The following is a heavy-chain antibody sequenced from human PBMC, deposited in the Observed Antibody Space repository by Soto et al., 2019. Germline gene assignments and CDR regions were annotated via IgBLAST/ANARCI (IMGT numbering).Heavy chain of an antibody. D-gene: IGHD2-15*01. J-gene: IGHJ5*02. Sequence: ASVKVSCKASGYTFNSQGISWVRQAPGQGLEWMGWISTYNGETNYGQKYLGRVTMTIETSTTTAYMELRSLQPDDTAMYYCARDSDIVLMADSMLPLYTWFDTWGQGTQVTVSS. CDR3: ARDSDIVLMADSMLPLYTWFDT. CDR1: GYTFNSQG. V-gene: IGHV1-18*01. CDR2: ISTYNGET.